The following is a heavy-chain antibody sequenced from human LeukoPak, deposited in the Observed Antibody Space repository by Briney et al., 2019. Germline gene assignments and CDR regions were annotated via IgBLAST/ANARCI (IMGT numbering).Heavy chain of an antibody. Sequence: PGGSLRLSCAASGFTFSSYAMHWVRQAPGKGLEWVAVISYDGSNKYYADSVKGRFTTSRDNSKNTLYLQMNSLRVEDTAVYYCASDSSGWYDEDYWGQGTLVTVSS. J-gene: IGHJ4*02. CDR3: ASDSSGWYDEDY. CDR1: GFTFSSYA. CDR2: ISYDGSNK. D-gene: IGHD6-19*01. V-gene: IGHV3-30-3*01.